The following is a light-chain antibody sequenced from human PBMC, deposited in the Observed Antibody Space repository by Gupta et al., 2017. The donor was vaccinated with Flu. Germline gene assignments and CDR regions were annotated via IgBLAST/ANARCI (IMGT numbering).Light chain of an antibody. CDR3: QFHHT. Sequence: DIQMTQFPSTLSASVGDRVTITCRASQSISSLLAWYQQKPGKAPKILIYKTSSLKSGVPSRFSASGSGTEFTLTINSLQPDDSATYNCQFHHTFGQGTKLEIK. CDR1: QSISSL. V-gene: IGKV1-5*03. J-gene: IGKJ2*01. CDR2: KTS.